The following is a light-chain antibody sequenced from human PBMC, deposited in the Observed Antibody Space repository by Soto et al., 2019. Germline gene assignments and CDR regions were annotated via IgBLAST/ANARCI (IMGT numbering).Light chain of an antibody. Sequence: QSALTQPASVSGSPGQSITISCSGTSSDVGGYTYVSWYQQHPGKAPKVIIYEVSNRPSGVSSRFSGSKSGKTASLTISGLQAEDEADYYCSSYTSSSTPYVFGTGTKLTVL. CDR3: SSYTSSSTPYV. CDR1: SSDVGGYTY. V-gene: IGLV2-14*01. J-gene: IGLJ1*01. CDR2: EVS.